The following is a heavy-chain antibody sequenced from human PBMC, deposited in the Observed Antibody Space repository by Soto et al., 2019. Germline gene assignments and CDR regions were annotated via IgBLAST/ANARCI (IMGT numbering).Heavy chain of an antibody. Sequence: SETLCLTCTVSRGSINNSYWTWIRQPPGKRLEWIGYIHYTGSTNYNPSLRGRVTMSVDTSKNQFSLKLTSVTAADTAVYYCVKVAGGGLFDYWGPGNLVTSPQ. D-gene: IGHD2-15*01. V-gene: IGHV4-59*01. CDR2: IHYTGST. J-gene: IGHJ4*02. CDR1: RGSINNSY. CDR3: VKVAGGGLFDY.